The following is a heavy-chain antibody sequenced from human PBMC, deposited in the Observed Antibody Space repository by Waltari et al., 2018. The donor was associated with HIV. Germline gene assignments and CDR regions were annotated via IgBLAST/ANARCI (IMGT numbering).Heavy chain of an antibody. D-gene: IGHD3-3*01. CDR1: GGSISSGSYH. V-gene: IGHV4-61*02. Sequence: QVQLQESGPGLVKPSQTLSLTCTVSGGSISSGSYHWSWIRQPAGKGLELIGRIYISGSTNYNPALKSRGTISVDTSKNQFSLKLRSVTAADTAVYYCARAYYDFWSGTGSSGNWFDPWGQGTLVTVSS. J-gene: IGHJ5*02. CDR3: ARAYYDFWSGTGSSGNWFDP. CDR2: IYISGST.